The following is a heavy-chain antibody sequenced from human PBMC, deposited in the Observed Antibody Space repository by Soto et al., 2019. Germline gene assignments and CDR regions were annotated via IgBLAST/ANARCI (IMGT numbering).Heavy chain of an antibody. CDR3: AKGGPYYYDSSGYYYVNWFDP. Sequence: GGSLRLSCAASGFTFSDYYMSWIRQAPGKGLEWVSYISSSGSTIYYADSVKGRFTISRDNSKNTLYLQMNSLRAEDTAVYYCAKGGPYYYDSSGYYYVNWFDPWGQGTLVTVSS. CDR2: ISSSGSTI. J-gene: IGHJ5*02. CDR1: GFTFSDYY. V-gene: IGHV3-11*01. D-gene: IGHD3-22*01.